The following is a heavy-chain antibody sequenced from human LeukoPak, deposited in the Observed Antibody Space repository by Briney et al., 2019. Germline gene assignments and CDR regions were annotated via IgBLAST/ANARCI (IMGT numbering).Heavy chain of an antibody. Sequence: GGSLRLSCAASGFTFSSYAMSWVRQAPGKGLEWVSAISGSGGSTYYADSVKGRFTISRDNSKNTLYLQMNSLRAEDTAVYYCAKDLGDIVVVTAASDYWGQGTLVTVSS. V-gene: IGHV3-23*01. CDR1: GFTFSSYA. CDR2: ISGSGGST. D-gene: IGHD2-2*01. CDR3: AKDLGDIVVVTAASDY. J-gene: IGHJ4*02.